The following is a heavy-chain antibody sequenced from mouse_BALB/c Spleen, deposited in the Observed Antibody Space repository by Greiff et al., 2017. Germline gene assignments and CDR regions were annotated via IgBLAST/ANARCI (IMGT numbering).Heavy chain of an antibody. Sequence: EVQLVESGGDLVKPGGSLKLSCAASGFTFSSYGMSWVRQTPDKRLEWVATISSGGSYTYYPDSVKGRFTISRDNAKNTLYLQMSSLKSEDTAMYYCARLFITTATRYFDYWGQGTTLTVSS. CDR3: ARLFITTATRYFDY. CDR2: ISSGGSYT. J-gene: IGHJ2*01. V-gene: IGHV5-6*01. D-gene: IGHD1-2*01. CDR1: GFTFSSYG.